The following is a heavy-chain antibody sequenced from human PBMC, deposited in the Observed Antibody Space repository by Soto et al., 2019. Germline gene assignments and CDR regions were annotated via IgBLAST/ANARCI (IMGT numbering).Heavy chain of an antibody. D-gene: IGHD3-10*01. CDR3: ARDRSFGPGLGWFDP. Sequence: VRPLRLPCTAAGFTFRSYGIHRIRQATGKRLEWVAVIWYDGSNKYYADSVKGRFTISRDNSKNTLYLQITSLRAEDTAVYYCARDRSFGPGLGWFDPWGQGILVTVSS. CDR1: GFTFRSYG. CDR2: IWYDGSNK. V-gene: IGHV3-33*01. J-gene: IGHJ5*02.